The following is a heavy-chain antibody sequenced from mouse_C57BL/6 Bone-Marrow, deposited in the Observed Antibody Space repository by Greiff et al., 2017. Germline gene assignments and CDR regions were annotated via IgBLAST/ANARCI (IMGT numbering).Heavy chain of an antibody. D-gene: IGHD2-4*01. V-gene: IGHV5-4*01. CDR3: ARDPDYDYDEGFAY. CDR2: ISDGGSYT. CDR1: GFTFSSYA. Sequence: DVMLVESGGGLVKPGGSLKLSCAASGFTFSSYAMSWVRQTPEKRLEWVATISDGGSYTYYPDNVKGRFTISRDNAKNNLYLQMSHLKSEDTAMYYCARDPDYDYDEGFAYWGQGTLVTVSA. J-gene: IGHJ3*01.